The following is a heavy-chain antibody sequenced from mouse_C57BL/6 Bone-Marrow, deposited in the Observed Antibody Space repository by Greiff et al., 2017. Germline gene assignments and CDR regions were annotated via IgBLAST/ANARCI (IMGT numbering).Heavy chain of an antibody. CDR2: IYPRDGST. D-gene: IGHD1-1*01. CDR1: GYTFTSYD. Sequence: VMLVESGPELVKPGASVKLSCKASGYTFTSYDINWVKQRPGQGLEWIGWIYPRDGSTKYNEKFKGKATLTVDTSSSTAYMELHSLTSEDSAVSFCARDYGSSYWYFDVWGTGTTVTVSS. J-gene: IGHJ1*03. CDR3: ARDYGSSYWYFDV. V-gene: IGHV1-85*01.